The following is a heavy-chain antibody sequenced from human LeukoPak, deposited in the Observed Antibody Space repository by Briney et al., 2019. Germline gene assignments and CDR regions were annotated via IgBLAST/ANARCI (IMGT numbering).Heavy chain of an antibody. CDR3: VRGTTSWKGVDY. J-gene: IGHJ4*02. CDR2: VRGDGRKT. CDR1: GFTFSSHW. D-gene: IGHD2-2*01. V-gene: IGHV3-7*01. Sequence: PGGSLRLSCEASGFTFSSHWMHWVRRAPGKGLECVATVRGDGRKTDYVDSVNGRFAISRDNARNSLHLDMSSLRAEDTAVYYCVRGTTSWKGVDYWGQGTLVTVSS.